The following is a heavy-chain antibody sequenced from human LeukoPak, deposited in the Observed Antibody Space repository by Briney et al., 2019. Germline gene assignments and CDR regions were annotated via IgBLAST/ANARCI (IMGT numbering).Heavy chain of an antibody. V-gene: IGHV1-18*01. CDR2: ISAYNGNT. CDR1: GYIFTNYG. D-gene: IGHD1-26*01. J-gene: IGHJ4*02. Sequence: ASVKVSCKASGYIFTNYGINWVRQAPGQGLEWMGWISAYNGNTKHTQKLQDRVTMTTDTSTSTAYMELKTLRSDDTAVYFCARAGYSRFVDDLDYWGQGTLVTVSS. CDR3: ARAGYSRFVDDLDY.